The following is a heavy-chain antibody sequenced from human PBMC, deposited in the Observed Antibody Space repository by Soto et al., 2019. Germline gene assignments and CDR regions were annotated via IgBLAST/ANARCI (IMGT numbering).Heavy chain of an antibody. J-gene: IGHJ6*02. D-gene: IGHD2-8*01. Sequence: QVQLQQWGAGLLKPSENLSLTCAVYGGSFSGYYWSWIRQPPGKGLEWIGEINHSGSTNYNPSLKSRVTISVDTSKNQFSLKLSSVTAADTAVYYCARGRLMVDASPYYYYYGMDVWGQGTTVTVSS. CDR1: GGSFSGYY. V-gene: IGHV4-34*01. CDR2: INHSGST. CDR3: ARGRLMVDASPYYYYYGMDV.